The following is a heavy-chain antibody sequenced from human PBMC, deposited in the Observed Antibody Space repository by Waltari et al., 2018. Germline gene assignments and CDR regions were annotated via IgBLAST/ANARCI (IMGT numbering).Heavy chain of an antibody. Sequence: QVQLVQSGAEVLRPGASVKVSCQASGYSFINYEINWARQAAGQGLEWMGWVNPNSGATAYAQRFQGRITMTWDTSISTAYMELSNLRSDDTAVLYCARGRDV. CDR1: GYSFINYE. CDR2: VNPNSGAT. V-gene: IGHV1-8*02. CDR3: ARGRDV. J-gene: IGHJ6*01.